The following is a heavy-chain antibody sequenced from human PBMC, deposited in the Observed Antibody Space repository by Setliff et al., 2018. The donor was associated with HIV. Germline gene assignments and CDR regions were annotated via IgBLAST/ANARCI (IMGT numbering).Heavy chain of an antibody. D-gene: IGHD3-16*01. V-gene: IGHV1-69*10. CDR2: IIPIIGIT. CDR3: AKDRGRGNWLDP. Sequence: SVKVSCKASGSTFSSYAISWVRQAPGQGLEWMGGIIPIIGITNQAQKFQGRVTITADKSTNTAYMELSSLRSEDTAVYYCAKDRGRGNWLDPWGQGTLVTVSS. J-gene: IGHJ5*02. CDR1: GSTFSSYA.